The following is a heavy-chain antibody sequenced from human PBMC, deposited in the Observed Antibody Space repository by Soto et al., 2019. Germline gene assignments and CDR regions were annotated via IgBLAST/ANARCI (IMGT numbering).Heavy chain of an antibody. D-gene: IGHD2-2*01. Sequence: SETLSLTCTVSGGSISSGGYYWSWIRQHPGKGLEWIGYIYYSGSTYYNPSLKSRVTISVDTSKNQFSLKLSSVTAADTAVYYCARTQRTLGYCSSTSCPGLNWFDPWGQGTLVTVS. CDR1: GGSISSGGYY. J-gene: IGHJ5*02. CDR2: IYYSGST. CDR3: ARTQRTLGYCSSTSCPGLNWFDP. V-gene: IGHV4-31*03.